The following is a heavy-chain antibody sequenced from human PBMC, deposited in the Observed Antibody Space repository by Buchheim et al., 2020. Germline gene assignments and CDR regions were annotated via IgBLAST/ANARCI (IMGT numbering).Heavy chain of an antibody. J-gene: IGHJ6*02. V-gene: IGHV3-48*02. D-gene: IGHD3-10*01. CDR1: GFTFSTYS. CDR2: ISSSGNTM. Sequence: EVQLVESGGGLVQPGGSLRLSCAGSGFTFSTYSMNWVRQAPGKGLEWVSYISSSGNTMYYADSVKGRFTISRDNAKNSLYLQMNSLRDEDTAVYYCGNDYYGSGKREDYHYHGMDVWGQGTT. CDR3: GNDYYGSGKREDYHYHGMDV.